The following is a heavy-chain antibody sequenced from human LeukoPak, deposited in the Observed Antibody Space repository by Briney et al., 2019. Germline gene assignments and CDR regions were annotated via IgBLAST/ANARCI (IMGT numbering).Heavy chain of an antibody. Sequence: PSETLSLTCAVYGGSFSGYYWSWIRQPPGKGLEWIGEINHSGSTNYNPSLKSRVTISVDTSKNQFSLKLSSVTAADTAVYYCASGPSPALYYYYYYGMDVWGQGTTVTVSS. CDR1: GGSFSGYY. CDR2: INHSGST. D-gene: IGHD2-2*01. V-gene: IGHV4-34*01. CDR3: ASGPSPALYYYYYYGMDV. J-gene: IGHJ6*02.